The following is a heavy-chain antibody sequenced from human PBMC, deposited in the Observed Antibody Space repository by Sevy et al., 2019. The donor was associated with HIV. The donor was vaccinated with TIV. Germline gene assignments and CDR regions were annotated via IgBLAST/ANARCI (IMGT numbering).Heavy chain of an antibody. J-gene: IGHJ4*02. CDR2: ISGHEDNT. D-gene: IGHD3-16*02. Sequence: GGSLRLSCAASGFTFSTYGMGWVRQAPGKGLEWVSGISGHEDNTYYADSVKGRFTISRDKSKNTLYLQMNSLRAEDTAIYYWAKDAFCGSYRRWIFHYWGQGTLVTVSS. V-gene: IGHV3-23*01. CDR3: AKDAFCGSYRRWIFHY. CDR1: GFTFSTYG.